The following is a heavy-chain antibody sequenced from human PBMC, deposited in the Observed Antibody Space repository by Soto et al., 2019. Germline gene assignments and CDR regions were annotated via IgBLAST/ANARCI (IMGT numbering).Heavy chain of an antibody. J-gene: IGHJ3*02. D-gene: IGHD1-7*01. CDR2: ITASGGTT. CDR1: GFTLTTKP. V-gene: IGHV3-23*01. CDR3: AKCIQVNWNYDAFHI. Sequence: EVKLLESGGGLVQPGGSLRLSCAASGFTLTTKPITGAPKPPGKGLKGVSHITASGGTTYYADSVKGRFTISRDSSRNTLYLQMNSLRAEDTALYYCAKCIQVNWNYDAFHIWGQGTMVTVSS.